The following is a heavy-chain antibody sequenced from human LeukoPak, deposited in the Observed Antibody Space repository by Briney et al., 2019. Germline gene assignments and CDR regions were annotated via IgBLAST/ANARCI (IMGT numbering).Heavy chain of an antibody. Sequence: GGSLRLSCAASGFTFSSYAMNWVRQAPGKGLEWVGRIKSKTDGGTTDYAAPVKGRFTISRDDSKNTLYLHMNSLKTEDTAVYYCTTAPVVIIDYWGQGTLVTVSS. D-gene: IGHD3-22*01. CDR3: TTAPVVIIDY. CDR2: IKSKTDGGTT. CDR1: GFTFSSYA. V-gene: IGHV3-15*01. J-gene: IGHJ4*02.